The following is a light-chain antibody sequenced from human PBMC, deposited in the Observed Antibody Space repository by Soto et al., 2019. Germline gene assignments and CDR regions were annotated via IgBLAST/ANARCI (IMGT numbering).Light chain of an antibody. CDR3: QVYDSPKEV. V-gene: IGLV6-57*04. CDR1: SGRVASNY. CDR2: EDD. J-gene: IGLJ3*02. Sequence: NFMLTQPHSVSESPGKTVTISCTRSSGRVASNYVQWYQQRPGSAPTTVIFEDDQRPSGVPDRFSGSIDSSSNSAFLTISGLKTGEEADYYCQVYDSPKEVFGGGTKVTVL.